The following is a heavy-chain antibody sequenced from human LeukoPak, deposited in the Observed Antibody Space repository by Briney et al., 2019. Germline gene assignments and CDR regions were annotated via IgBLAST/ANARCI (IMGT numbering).Heavy chain of an antibody. CDR2: INPNSCGT. CDR3: ARAMGLRSYIVVGPAAMARSFGMDV. J-gene: IGHJ6*04. D-gene: IGHD2-2*01. V-gene: IGHV1-2*04. CDR1: GYTFTGYC. Sequence: SVKVSCKGSGYTFTGYCMHWVRQAPGQGLEGMGWINPNSCGTNYAQKFQGWVTMTRDTSISTAYMELSRLRSDHTAVYYCARAMGLRSYIVVGPAAMARSFGMDVWGKGTTVTVSS.